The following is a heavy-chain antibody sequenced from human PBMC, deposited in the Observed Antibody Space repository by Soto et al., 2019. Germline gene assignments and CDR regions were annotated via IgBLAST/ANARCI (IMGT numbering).Heavy chain of an antibody. Sequence: GGSLRLSCAASGFTFSSYGMHWVRQAPGKGLEWVAVISYDGSNKYYADSVKGRFTISRDNSKNTLYLQMNSLRAEDTAVYYCAKDLGDEGDYWGQGTLVTVSS. D-gene: IGHD3-16*01. CDR3: AKDLGDEGDY. CDR1: GFTFSSYG. J-gene: IGHJ4*02. V-gene: IGHV3-30*18. CDR2: ISYDGSNK.